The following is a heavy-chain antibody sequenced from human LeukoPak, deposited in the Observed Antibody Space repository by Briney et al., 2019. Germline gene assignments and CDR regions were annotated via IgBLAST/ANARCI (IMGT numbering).Heavy chain of an antibody. CDR2: ISGSGDST. D-gene: IGHD6-19*01. CDR3: ARRSGIAVAGAFDY. J-gene: IGHJ4*02. V-gene: IGHV3-23*01. CDR1: GFTFSSYW. Sequence: GGSLRLSCAASGFTFSSYWMRWVRQAPGKGLEWVSGISGSGDSTYYADSVKGRFTISRDNSKNTLYLQMNSLRAEDTAVYYCARRSGIAVAGAFDYWGQGTLVTVSS.